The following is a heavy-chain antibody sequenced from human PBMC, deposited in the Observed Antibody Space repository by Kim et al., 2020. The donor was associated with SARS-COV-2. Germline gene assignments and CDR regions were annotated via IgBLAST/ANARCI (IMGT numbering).Heavy chain of an antibody. Sequence: QKFQGRGTIPADESTSTAYMALSSLSSEDTAVYYCAREGMAFAYYYGMDVWGQGTTVTVSS. V-gene: IGHV1-69*01. CDR3: AREGMAFAYYYGMDV. D-gene: IGHD3-10*01. J-gene: IGHJ6*02.